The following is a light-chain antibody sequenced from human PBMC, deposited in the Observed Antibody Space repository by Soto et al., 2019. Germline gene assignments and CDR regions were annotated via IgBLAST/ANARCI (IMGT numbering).Light chain of an antibody. CDR1: QDIGTS. CDR2: GAS. Sequence: DIQMTQSPSSLSASVGARVSITCQASQDIGTSLSWFQHKPGRAPKLLIYGASYLETGVPSRFRGSGSGTDFTFTIASLQPEDIATYYCQHYNNFTPFTFGPGTKVEIK. V-gene: IGKV1-33*01. CDR3: QHYNNFTPFT. J-gene: IGKJ3*01.